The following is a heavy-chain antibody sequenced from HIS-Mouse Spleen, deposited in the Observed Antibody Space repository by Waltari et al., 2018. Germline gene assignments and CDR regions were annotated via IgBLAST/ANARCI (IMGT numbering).Heavy chain of an antibody. J-gene: IGHJ2*01. CDR3: AREIPYSSSWYDWYFDL. D-gene: IGHD6-13*01. CDR1: GGSISSSSYY. Sequence: QLQLQESGPGLVKPSETLSLTCTVSGGSISSSSYYWGWIRQPPGKGLEWIVGIYYSGITYNNPSLTRRVTISVDTSKSQFSLKLSSVTAADTAVYYCAREIPYSSSWYDWYFDLWGRGTLVTVSS. CDR2: IYYSGIT. V-gene: IGHV4-39*07.